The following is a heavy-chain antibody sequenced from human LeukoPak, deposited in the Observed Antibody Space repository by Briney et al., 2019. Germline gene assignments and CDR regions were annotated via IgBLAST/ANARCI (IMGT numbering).Heavy chain of an antibody. CDR3: ARGVGRGDYGFDI. V-gene: IGHV4-4*07. Sequence: PSETLSLTCTVSGGPIRSHYWSWLRQPAGKGLEWIGRIYTSRSTNYNPSLKSRVTMSVDTSKNQFSLKLSSVTAADTAVYYCARGVGRGDYGFDIWGQGTMVTVSS. D-gene: IGHD5-24*01. CDR1: GGPIRSHY. J-gene: IGHJ3*02. CDR2: IYTSRST.